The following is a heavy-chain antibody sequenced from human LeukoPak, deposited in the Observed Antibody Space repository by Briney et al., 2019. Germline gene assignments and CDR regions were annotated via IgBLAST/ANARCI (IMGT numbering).Heavy chain of an antibody. CDR1: GFTVDSNY. J-gene: IGHJ4*02. D-gene: IGHD3-22*01. CDR2: IYTGGNT. V-gene: IGHV3-53*01. Sequence: GGSLRLSCAAAGFTVDSNYLSWVRQAPGKGLEWVSTIYTGGNTYYAASVKGRFTISRDFSKNTVFLHMNSLRAEDTAMYYCARGDDSGYYDYFDYWGQGALVTVSS. CDR3: ARGDDSGYYDYFDY.